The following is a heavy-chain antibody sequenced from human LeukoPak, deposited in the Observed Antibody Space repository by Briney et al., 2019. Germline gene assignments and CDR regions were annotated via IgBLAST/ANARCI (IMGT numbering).Heavy chain of an antibody. CDR2: ISAYNGNT. Sequence: ASVKVSCKASGYTFTAYYMHWVRQAPGQGLEWMGWISAYNGNTNYAQKLQGRVTMTTDTSTSTAYMELRSLRSDDTAVYYCARRGVAVAIDAFDIWGQGTMVTVSS. CDR1: GYTFTAYY. D-gene: IGHD6-19*01. CDR3: ARRGVAVAIDAFDI. V-gene: IGHV1-18*04. J-gene: IGHJ3*02.